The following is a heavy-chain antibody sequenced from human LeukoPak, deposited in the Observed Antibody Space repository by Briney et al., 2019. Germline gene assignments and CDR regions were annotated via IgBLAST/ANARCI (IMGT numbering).Heavy chain of an antibody. CDR2: ISWNSGSI. CDR1: GFTFDDYA. CDR3: AKGLGIVVVPAAMAFDP. D-gene: IGHD2-2*01. Sequence: GGSLRLSCAASGFTFDDYAMHWVRQAPGKGLEWVSGISWNSGSIGYADSAKGRFTISRDNAKNSLYLQMNSLRAEDTALYYCAKGLGIVVVPAAMAFDPWGQGTLVTVSS. V-gene: IGHV3-9*01. J-gene: IGHJ5*02.